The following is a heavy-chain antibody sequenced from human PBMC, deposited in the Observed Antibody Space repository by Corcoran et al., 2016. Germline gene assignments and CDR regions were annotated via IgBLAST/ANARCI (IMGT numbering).Heavy chain of an antibody. CDR3: ARDGDGGGDWDAFDI. Sequence: QVQLVESGGGVVQPGRSLRLSCAASGFTFSSYGMHWVRQAPGKGLEWVAVIWYDGSNKYYADSVKGRFTISRDNSKNTLYLQMNSLRAEDTAVYYCARDGDGGGDWDAFDIWGQGTMVTVSS. CDR1: GFTFSSYG. J-gene: IGHJ3*02. CDR2: IWYDGSNK. V-gene: IGHV3-33*01. D-gene: IGHD2-21*02.